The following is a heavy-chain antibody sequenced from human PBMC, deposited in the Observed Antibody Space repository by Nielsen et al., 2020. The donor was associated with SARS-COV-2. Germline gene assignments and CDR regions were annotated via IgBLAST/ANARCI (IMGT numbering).Heavy chain of an antibody. CDR2: ISAYNGNT. D-gene: IGHD3-9*01. V-gene: IGHV1-18*01. CDR1: GGTFSSYA. Sequence: ASVKVSCKASGGTFSSYAISWVRQAPGQGLEWMGWISAYNGNTNYAQKLQGRVTMTTDTSTSTAYMELRSLRSDDTAVYYCARGTDDILTGYYKGGMDVWGQGTTVTVSS. CDR3: ARGTDDILTGYYKGGMDV. J-gene: IGHJ6*02.